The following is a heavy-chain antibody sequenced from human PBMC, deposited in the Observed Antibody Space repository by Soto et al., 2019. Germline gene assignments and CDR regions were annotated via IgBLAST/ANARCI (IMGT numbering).Heavy chain of an antibody. CDR3: ARAGYYGSGTYYFDY. CDR2: INPSGGST. V-gene: IGHV1-46*03. D-gene: IGHD3-10*01. Sequence: QVQLVQSGAEVKKPGASVKVSCKASGYTFTSYYMHWVRQAPGQGLEWMGIINPSGGSTSYAQKFQGRVTMTRDTSTSTVYMALSSLTSEDTAVYYCARAGYYGSGTYYFDYWGQGTLVTVSS. CDR1: GYTFTSYY. J-gene: IGHJ4*02.